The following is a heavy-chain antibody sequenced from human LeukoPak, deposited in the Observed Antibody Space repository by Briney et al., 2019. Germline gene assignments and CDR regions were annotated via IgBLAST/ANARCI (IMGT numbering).Heavy chain of an antibody. D-gene: IGHD4-23*01. CDR2: ISYDGSNK. CDR3: AKDRATVVTPGWYFDL. V-gene: IGHV3-30*18. CDR1: GFTFSSYG. Sequence: GGSLRLSCAASGFTFSSYGMHWVRQAPGKGLEWVAVISYDGSNKYYADSVKGRFTISRDNSKNTLYLQMNSLRAEDTAVYYCAKDRATVVTPGWYFDLWGRGTLVTVSS. J-gene: IGHJ2*01.